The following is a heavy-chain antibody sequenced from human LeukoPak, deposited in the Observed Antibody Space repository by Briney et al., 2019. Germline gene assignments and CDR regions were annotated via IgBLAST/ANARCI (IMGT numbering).Heavy chain of an antibody. CDR2: IWYDGSNK. V-gene: IGHV3-33*01. CDR1: GFTFSSYG. D-gene: IGHD4-17*01. J-gene: IGHJ6*04. CDR3: ARRSMVTTPYYYYGMDV. Sequence: AGSLRLSCAASGFTFSSYGMHWVRQAPGKGLEWVAFIWYDGSNKYYADSVKGRFNISRDNSKNTMYLQMNSLRAEDTAVYYCARRSMVTTPYYYYGMDVWGKGTTVTVSS.